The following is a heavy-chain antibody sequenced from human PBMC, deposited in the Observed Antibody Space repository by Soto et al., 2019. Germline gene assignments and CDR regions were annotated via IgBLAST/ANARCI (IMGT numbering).Heavy chain of an antibody. Sequence: ASVKVSCKASGYTFTSYYMHWVRQAPGQGLEWMGIINPSGGSTSYAQKFQGRVIMTRDTSTSTVYMELSSLRSEDTAVYYCARGRYGSKTGYSSGRFDYRGQGPLVTVS. CDR2: INPSGGST. CDR3: ARGRYGSKTGYSSGRFDY. V-gene: IGHV1-46*01. J-gene: IGHJ4*02. CDR1: GYTFTSYY. D-gene: IGHD5-18*01.